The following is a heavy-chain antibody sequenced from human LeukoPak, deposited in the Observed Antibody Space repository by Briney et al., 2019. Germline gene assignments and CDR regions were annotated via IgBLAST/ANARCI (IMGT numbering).Heavy chain of an antibody. CDR2: IYYSGST. CDR1: GGSISSYY. CDR3: ARALLGDSSGYYRFDS. Sequence: SETLSLTCTVSGGSISSYYWSWIRQPPGKGLEWIGYIYYSGSTNYNPSLKSRVTISVDTSKNQFSLKLSSVTAADTAVYYCARALLGDSSGYYRFDSWGQGTLVTVSS. J-gene: IGHJ4*02. V-gene: IGHV4-59*08. D-gene: IGHD3-22*01.